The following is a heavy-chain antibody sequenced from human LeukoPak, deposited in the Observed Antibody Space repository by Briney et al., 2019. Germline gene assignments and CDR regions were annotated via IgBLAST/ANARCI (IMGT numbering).Heavy chain of an antibody. V-gene: IGHV4-39*07. D-gene: IGHD6-13*01. J-gene: IGHJ4*02. CDR2: IYYSGST. CDR3: AREGYSSSWYSSYFDY. Sequence: SETLSLTCTVSGGSISSSSYYWGWIRQPPGKGLEWIGSIYYSGSTYYNPSLKSRVTISVDTSKNQFSLKLSSVTAADTAVYYCAREGYSSSWYSSYFDYWGQGTLVTVSS. CDR1: GGSISSSSYY.